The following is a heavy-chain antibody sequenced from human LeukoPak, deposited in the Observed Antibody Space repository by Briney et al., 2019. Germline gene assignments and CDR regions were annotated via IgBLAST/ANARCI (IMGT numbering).Heavy chain of an antibody. CDR3: ARAGSGRTYAFDI. CDR1: GGSFSGYY. V-gene: IGHV4-34*01. CDR2: INHSGST. J-gene: IGHJ3*02. Sequence: PSETLSLTCAVYGGSFSGYYWSWIRQPPGKGLEWIGEINHSGSTYYNPSLKSRVTISVDRSKNQFSLKLSSVTAADTAVYYCARAGSGRTYAFDIWGQGTMVTVSS. D-gene: IGHD3-10*01.